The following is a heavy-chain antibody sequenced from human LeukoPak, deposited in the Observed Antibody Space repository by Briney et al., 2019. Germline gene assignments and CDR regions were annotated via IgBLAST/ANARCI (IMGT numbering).Heavy chain of an antibody. CDR1: GYSFPGYY. J-gene: IGHJ4*02. V-gene: IGHV1-2*02. CDR3: ARDRVSGRNADYFDY. D-gene: IGHD1-26*01. Sequence: GASVKVSCKASGYSFPGYYMHWVRQAPGQGLEWMGWINTNNGGTNYAQKFQGRVTMSRDTSINTAYMELSSLRSDDTAVYYLARDRVSGRNADYFDYGGQGTLVTVSS. CDR2: INTNNGGT.